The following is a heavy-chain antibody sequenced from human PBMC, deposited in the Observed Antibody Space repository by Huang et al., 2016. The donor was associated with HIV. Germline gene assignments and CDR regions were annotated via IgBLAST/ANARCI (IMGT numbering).Heavy chain of an antibody. V-gene: IGHV1-18*04. CDR2: VSPYNTKT. J-gene: IGHJ4*02. Sequence: VQLMQSGPEVKQPGASVKVSCKASGYSFTTYGLNWVRQAPGHGLEWMGWVSPYNTKTDYAEKYQGRVTMTRDTSTSTAYMELRSLRSDDTAVYYCATDYYANFDYWGQGTLVTISS. CDR3: ATDYYANFDY. CDR1: GYSFTTYG. D-gene: IGHD2-2*01.